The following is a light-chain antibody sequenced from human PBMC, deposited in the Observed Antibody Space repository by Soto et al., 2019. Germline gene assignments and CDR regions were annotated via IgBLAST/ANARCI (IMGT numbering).Light chain of an antibody. CDR2: DVS. Sequence: QSVLTQPASVSGSPGQSITISCTGTSSDVGGYNYVSWYQHQSGKPPKLMIYDVSNRPSGVSNRFSGSKSGNTASLTISGLQAEDEADYYCSSYTNNNKMVFGGGTQLTVL. V-gene: IGLV2-14*03. CDR3: SSYTNNNKMV. CDR1: SSDVGGYNY. J-gene: IGLJ2*01.